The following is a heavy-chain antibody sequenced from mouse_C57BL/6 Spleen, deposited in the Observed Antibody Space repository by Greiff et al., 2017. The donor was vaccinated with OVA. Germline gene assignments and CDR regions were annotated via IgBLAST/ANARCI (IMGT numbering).Heavy chain of an antibody. D-gene: IGHD2-4*01. J-gene: IGHJ3*01. CDR2: IHPNSGST. CDR1: GYTFTSYW. Sequence: QVQLQQPGAELVKPGASVKLSCKASGYTFTSYWMHWLKQRPGQGLEWMGMIHPNSGSTNYNEKFKSKATLTVDKSSSTAYMQLSSLTSEDSAVYYCARSDYDPAWFAYWGQGTLVTVSA. CDR3: ARSDYDPAWFAY. V-gene: IGHV1-64*01.